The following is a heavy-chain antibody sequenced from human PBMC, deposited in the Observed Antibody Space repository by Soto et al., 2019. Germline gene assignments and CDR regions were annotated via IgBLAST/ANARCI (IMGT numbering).Heavy chain of an antibody. CDR3: ARARFDSWSHVYYGLDV. Sequence: SETLSLTCAVYGGSFSGYSWTWLRQPPGKGLEWIGEINHSGTTDYNPALKSRVTMSADTSKNQFSLRMTSVTAADTAVYYCARARFDSWSHVYYGLDVWGQGTTVTVSS. V-gene: IGHV4-34*01. D-gene: IGHD3-3*01. CDR1: GGSFSGYS. CDR2: INHSGTT. J-gene: IGHJ6*02.